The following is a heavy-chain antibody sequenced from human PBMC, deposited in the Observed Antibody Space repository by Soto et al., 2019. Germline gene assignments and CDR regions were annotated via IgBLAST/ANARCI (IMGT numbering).Heavy chain of an antibody. CDR1: GGSFSGYY. CDR3: ARGLGRIAAAGTVYMDV. V-gene: IGHV4-34*01. Sequence: SETLSLTCAVYGGSFSGYYWSWIRQPPGKGLEWIGEINHSGSTNYNPSLKSRVTISVDTSKNQFSLKLSSVTAADTAVYYCARGLGRIAAAGTVYMDVWGKGTTVTVSS. J-gene: IGHJ6*03. D-gene: IGHD6-13*01. CDR2: INHSGST.